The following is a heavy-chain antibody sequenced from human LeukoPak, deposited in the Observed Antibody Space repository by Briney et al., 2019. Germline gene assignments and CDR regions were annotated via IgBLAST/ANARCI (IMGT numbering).Heavy chain of an antibody. CDR2: IALSDSYT. Sequence: GGYVRISCKGSGYSFTSYWISWVRQMPGKGLGWMGRIALSDSYTAATPSFQGHVTISADKSISTASLQWSSLKASDTATYHCARHRDCGTGNCYPDYWGQGTLVTV. D-gene: IGHD2-21*01. J-gene: IGHJ4*02. CDR3: ARHRDCGTGNCYPDY. CDR1: GYSFTSYW. V-gene: IGHV5-10-1*01.